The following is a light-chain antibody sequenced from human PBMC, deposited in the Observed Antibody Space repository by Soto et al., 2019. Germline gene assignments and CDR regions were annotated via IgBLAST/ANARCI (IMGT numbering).Light chain of an antibody. CDR1: QSISSW. J-gene: IGKJ1*01. CDR3: QQYNSYSWT. CDR2: DAS. Sequence: DIQMTQSPSTLSASVGDRVTITCRASQSISSWLAWYQQKPGKAPKLLIYDASSLESGVPSRFSGSGSGTEFTLTIISLHPDDFATYYCQQYNSYSWTFGQGTKVEIK. V-gene: IGKV1-5*01.